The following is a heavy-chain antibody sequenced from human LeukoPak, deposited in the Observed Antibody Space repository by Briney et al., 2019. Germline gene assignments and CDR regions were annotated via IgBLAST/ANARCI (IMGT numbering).Heavy chain of an antibody. J-gene: IGHJ4*02. CDR2: IYYSGST. CDR1: GGSISSYY. Sequence: SETLSLTCTVSGGSISSYYWSWIRQPPGKGLEWIGYIYYSGSTNYNPSLKSRVTISVDTSKNQFSLKLSSVTAADTAVYYCARGVNFYGSGSYYFPLFDYWGQGTLVTVSS. CDR3: ARGVNFYGSGSYYFPLFDY. V-gene: IGHV4-59*01. D-gene: IGHD3-10*01.